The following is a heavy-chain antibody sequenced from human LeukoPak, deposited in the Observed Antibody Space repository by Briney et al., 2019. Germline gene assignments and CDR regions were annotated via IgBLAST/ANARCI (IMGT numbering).Heavy chain of an antibody. Sequence: PGGSLRLSCAASEITVSSNYMSWVRQAPGKGPEWVSVLYSGTTAHYADSVKGRFIISRHSSKNTLYLAINSLRPEDTAVYYCARLTGWRFDYWGQGTLVTVSS. CDR1: EITVSSNY. CDR3: ARLTGWRFDY. CDR2: LYSGTTA. D-gene: IGHD6-19*01. J-gene: IGHJ4*02. V-gene: IGHV3-53*04.